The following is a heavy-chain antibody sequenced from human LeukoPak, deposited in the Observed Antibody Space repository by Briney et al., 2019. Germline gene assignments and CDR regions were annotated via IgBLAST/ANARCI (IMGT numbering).Heavy chain of an antibody. Sequence: GGSLRLSFAASGFSVSTYGIHWVRQAPGKVLQWVAFIRTDGSKDYYSDSVKGRFTISRDNSKNTLFLQMNSLTIEDTAVYYCARGPEISAYYADFWGQGTLVTVSS. CDR3: ARGPEISAYYADF. CDR2: IRTDGSKD. D-gene: IGHD3-22*01. J-gene: IGHJ4*02. V-gene: IGHV3-30*02. CDR1: GFSVSTYG.